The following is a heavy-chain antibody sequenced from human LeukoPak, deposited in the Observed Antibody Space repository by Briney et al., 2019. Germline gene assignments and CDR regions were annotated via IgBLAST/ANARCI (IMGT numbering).Heavy chain of an antibody. V-gene: IGHV3-48*01. J-gene: IGHJ4*02. Sequence: PGGSLRLSCAASGFTFSSYSMNWVRQAPGKGLEWVSYISSSSSTIYYADSVKGRFTISRDNAKNSLYLQMNSLRAEDTAVYYCARSPLWFGAYYFDYWGQGTLATVSS. CDR1: GFTFSSYS. D-gene: IGHD3-10*01. CDR3: ARSPLWFGAYYFDY. CDR2: ISSSSSTI.